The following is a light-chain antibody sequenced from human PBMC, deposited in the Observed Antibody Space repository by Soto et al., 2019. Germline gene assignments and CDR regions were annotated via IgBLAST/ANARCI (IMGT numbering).Light chain of an antibody. CDR1: QNINTY. CDR3: QQSHNYMWT. CDR2: YAT. Sequence: DIQMTQSPSSLSASVGDRVTITCRASQNINTYLNWYQQKPGKAPKLLIYYATSLQSGVPSRFSGSASGTDFTLTISSLQPEDFATYYCQQSHNYMWTFGQGTKVDIK. J-gene: IGKJ1*01. V-gene: IGKV1-39*01.